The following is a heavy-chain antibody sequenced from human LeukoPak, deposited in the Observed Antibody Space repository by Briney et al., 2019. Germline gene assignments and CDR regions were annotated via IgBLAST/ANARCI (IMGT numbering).Heavy chain of an antibody. CDR2: ISYDGSNK. D-gene: IGHD2-2*01. J-gene: IGHJ5*02. V-gene: IGHV3-30*18. CDR3: AKDLKYQLLSRWFDP. CDR1: GFTFSSYG. Sequence: GGSLRLSCAASGFTFSSYGMHWVRQAPGKGLEWVAVISYDGSNKYYADSVKGRFTISRDNSKNTLYLQMNSLRAEDTAVYYCAKDLKYQLLSRWFDPWGQGTLVTVSS.